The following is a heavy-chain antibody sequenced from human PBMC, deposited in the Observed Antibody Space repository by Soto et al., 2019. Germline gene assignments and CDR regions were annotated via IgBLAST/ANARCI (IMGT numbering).Heavy chain of an antibody. CDR2: ISAYNGNT. Sequence: QVQLVKSGAEVKKPGASVKVSCKASGYTFTSYGISWVRQAPGQGLEWMGWISAYNGNTNYAQKLQGRATMTTDTSTSTEYTELRSLRSDDTAVYYCASTVVGQTEPSFDYWGQGTLVTASS. CDR3: ASTVVGQTEPSFDY. V-gene: IGHV1-18*01. D-gene: IGHD1-26*01. CDR1: GYTFTSYG. J-gene: IGHJ4*02.